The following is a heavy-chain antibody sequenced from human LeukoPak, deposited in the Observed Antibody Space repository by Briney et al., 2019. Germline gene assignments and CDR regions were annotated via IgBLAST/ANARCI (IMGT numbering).Heavy chain of an antibody. J-gene: IGHJ3*01. CDR2: ISGSGGST. V-gene: IGHV3-23*01. D-gene: IGHD3-9*01. Sequence: GGSLRLSCAASGFTFSSYAMSWARQAPGKGLEWVSAISGSGGSTYYADSVKGRFTISRDNSKNTLYLQMNSLRAEDTAVYYCAKAKYGVRYFDWVLGTLWGQGTMVTVSS. CDR3: AKAKYGVRYFDWVLGTL. CDR1: GFTFSSYA.